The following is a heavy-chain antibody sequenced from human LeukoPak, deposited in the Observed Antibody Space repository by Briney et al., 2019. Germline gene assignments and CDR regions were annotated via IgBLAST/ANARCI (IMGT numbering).Heavy chain of an antibody. J-gene: IGHJ4*02. D-gene: IGHD5-24*01. CDR1: GLTVSNNY. V-gene: IGHV3-66*01. Sequence: PGDPLTLSCPPSGLTVSNNYMRGVHQAPAKELQWISVIYSGGNTYYADSVKGRFTISRDNSKNTLYLQMNSVRAEDTAVYYCARTGYGYNYFDYWGQGTLVTVSS. CDR2: IYSGGNT. CDR3: ARTGYGYNYFDY.